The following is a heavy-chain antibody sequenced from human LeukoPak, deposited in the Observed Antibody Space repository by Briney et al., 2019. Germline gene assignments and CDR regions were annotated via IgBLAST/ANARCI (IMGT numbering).Heavy chain of an antibody. CDR1: GGSIRSSSYY. CDR3: ARGRGYSSSSYYYYYMDV. J-gene: IGHJ6*03. CDR2: IYYSGST. D-gene: IGHD6-6*01. Sequence: SETLSLTCTVSGGSIRSSSYYWGWIRQPPGKGLEWIGSIYYSGSTYYNPSLKSRVTISVDTSKNQFSLKLSSVTAADTAVYYCARGRGYSSSSYYYYYMDVRGKGTTVTVSS. V-gene: IGHV4-39*01.